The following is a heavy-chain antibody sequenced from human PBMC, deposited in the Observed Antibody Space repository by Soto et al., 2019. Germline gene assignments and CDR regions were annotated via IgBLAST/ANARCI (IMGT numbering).Heavy chain of an antibody. CDR1: GYSFTSYW. CDR3: ATLRGGGQTYYYYGMDV. J-gene: IGHJ6*02. D-gene: IGHD2-15*01. CDR2: IDPSDSYT. V-gene: IGHV5-10-1*01. Sequence: PGASLKISCKGSGYSFTSYWISWVRQMPGKGLEWMGRIDPSDSYTNYSPSFQGHVTISADKSISTAYLQWSSLKASDTAMYYCATLRGGGQTYYYYGMDVWGQGTTVTVSS.